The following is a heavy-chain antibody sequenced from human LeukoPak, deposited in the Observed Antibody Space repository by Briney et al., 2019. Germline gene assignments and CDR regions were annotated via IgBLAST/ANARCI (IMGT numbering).Heavy chain of an antibody. J-gene: IGHJ6*03. Sequence: GGSLRLSCAASGFTLSSYAMSWVRQAPGKGLEWVSSISASGGSTNYADSVKGRFTISRDNSQNTVYLQMNSLRAGDTAVYYCAKVMKGSERLTMVRGVIIKTAGLYYMDVWGKGTTVTVSS. V-gene: IGHV3-23*01. CDR2: ISASGGST. D-gene: IGHD3-10*01. CDR1: GFTLSSYA. CDR3: AKVMKGSERLTMVRGVIIKTAGLYYMDV.